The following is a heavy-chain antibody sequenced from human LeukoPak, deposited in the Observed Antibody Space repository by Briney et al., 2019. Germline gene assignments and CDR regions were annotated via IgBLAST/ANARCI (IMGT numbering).Heavy chain of an antibody. D-gene: IGHD2-15*01. V-gene: IGHV3-48*01. CDR2: ISSSSSTI. Sequence: GGSLRLSCAASGFTFSSYSMNWVRQAPGKGLXXXXYISSSSSTIYYADSVKGRFTISRDNAKNSLYLQMNSLRAEDTAIYYCAKVRSAVVAAATNYWGQGTLVTVSS. J-gene: IGHJ4*02. CDR3: AKVRSAVVAAATNY. CDR1: GFTFSSYS.